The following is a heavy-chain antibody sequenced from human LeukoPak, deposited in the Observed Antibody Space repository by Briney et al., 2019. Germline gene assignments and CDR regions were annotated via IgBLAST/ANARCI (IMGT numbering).Heavy chain of an antibody. V-gene: IGHV3-74*01. CDR2: INSDGINT. Sequence: GGSLRLSCAGSGFTFSNYWMHWVRQAPGKGLVWVSRINSDGINTSYADSVKGRFTISRDNAKNSLYLQMNSLRAEDTAVYYCARDSVTMVRGVITHYYYYMDVWGKGTTVTISS. D-gene: IGHD3-10*01. CDR3: ARDSVTMVRGVITHYYYYMDV. J-gene: IGHJ6*03. CDR1: GFTFSNYW.